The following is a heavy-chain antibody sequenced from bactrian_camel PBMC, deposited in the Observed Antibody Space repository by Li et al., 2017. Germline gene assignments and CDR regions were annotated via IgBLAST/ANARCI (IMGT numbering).Heavy chain of an antibody. Sequence: HVQLVESGGGSVQAGGSLRLSCKVSGSTSIHYCMGWFRQAPGKEREGVASLDNYGSTYYADSVQGRFTISHDNAKNTLYLQMNSLKPEDTAIYYCAARVHSGRCSFWGTWQYWGQGTQVTVS. CDR1: GSTSIHYC. D-gene: IGHD2*01. CDR3: AARVHSGRCSFWGTWQY. J-gene: IGHJ4*01. V-gene: IGHV3S55*01. CDR2: LDNYGST.